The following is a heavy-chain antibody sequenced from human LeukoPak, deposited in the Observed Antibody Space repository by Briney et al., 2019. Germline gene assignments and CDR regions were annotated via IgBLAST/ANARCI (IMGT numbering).Heavy chain of an antibody. Sequence: PSETLSLTCTVSGGSISSYYWSWIRQPAGKGLEWIGRIYTSGSTNYNPSLKSRVHMSAATSRNHFSLKLSSVTAADPAVYYCARYRVPSHYGAGSYYNEGGNNWFDPWGQGTLVTVSS. CDR1: GGSISSYY. J-gene: IGHJ5*02. V-gene: IGHV4-4*07. CDR2: IYTSGST. CDR3: ARYRVPSHYGAGSYYNEGGNNWFDP. D-gene: IGHD3-10*01.